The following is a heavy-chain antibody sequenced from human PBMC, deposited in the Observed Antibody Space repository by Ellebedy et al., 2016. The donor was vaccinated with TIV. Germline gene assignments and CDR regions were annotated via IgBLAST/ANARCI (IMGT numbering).Heavy chain of an antibody. J-gene: IGHJ3*02. D-gene: IGHD3-22*01. Sequence: GGSLRLSCAASGFTFSSYGMHWVRPAPGKGLEWVAVIWYDGSNKYYADSVKGRFTISRDNSKNTLYLQMNSLRAEETAVYYCARGSYYYDSSGYYYGDAFDIWGQGTMVTVSS. CDR3: ARGSYYYDSSGYYYGDAFDI. CDR1: GFTFSSYG. V-gene: IGHV3-33*01. CDR2: IWYDGSNK.